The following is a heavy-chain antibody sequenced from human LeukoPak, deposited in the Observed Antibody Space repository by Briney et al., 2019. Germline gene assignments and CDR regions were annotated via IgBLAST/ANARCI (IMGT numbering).Heavy chain of an antibody. CDR3: ARGAHIVATIYYFDY. CDR1: GFTFSSHW. D-gene: IGHD5-12*01. CDR2: INSDGSST. V-gene: IGHV3-74*01. J-gene: IGHJ4*02. Sequence: GGSLRLSCAASGFTFSSHWMHWVRQAPGKGLVWVSRINSDGSSTSYADSVKGRFTISRDNAKNTLYLQMNSLRAEDTAVYYCARGAHIVATIYYFDYWGQGTLVTVSS.